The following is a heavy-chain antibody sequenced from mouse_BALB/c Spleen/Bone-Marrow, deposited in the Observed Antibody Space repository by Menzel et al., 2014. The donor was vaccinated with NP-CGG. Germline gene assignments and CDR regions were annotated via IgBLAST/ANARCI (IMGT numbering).Heavy chain of an antibody. Sequence: CAASGVDFSRYWMSWVRQAPGKGLEWIGEINPDSSTINYTPSLKDKFIISRDNAKNTLYLQMSKVRSEDTALYYCARAHYYGLFAYWGQGTLVTVSA. D-gene: IGHD1-2*01. J-gene: IGHJ3*01. CDR1: GVDFSRYW. CDR2: INPDSSTI. CDR3: ARAHYYGLFAY. V-gene: IGHV4-1*02.